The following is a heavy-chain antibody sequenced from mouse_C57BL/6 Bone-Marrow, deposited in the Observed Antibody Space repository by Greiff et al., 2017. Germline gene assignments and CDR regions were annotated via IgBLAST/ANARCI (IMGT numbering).Heavy chain of an antibody. D-gene: IGHD1-1*01. CDR2: IDPSDSYT. CDR3: SLILLQVSRRAMDY. Sequence: QVQLQQPGAEVVMPGASVKLSCKASGYTFTSYWMHWVKQRPGPGLEWIGEIDPSDSYTNYNQKFKGKSNLTVDKSSSTAYMQLSCLTSEHSAVSYCSLILLQVSRRAMDYWGQGTSVTVSS. J-gene: IGHJ4*01. V-gene: IGHV1-69*01. CDR1: GYTFTSYW.